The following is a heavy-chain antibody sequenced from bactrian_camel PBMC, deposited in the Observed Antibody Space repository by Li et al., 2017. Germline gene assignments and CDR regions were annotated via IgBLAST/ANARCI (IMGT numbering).Heavy chain of an antibody. D-gene: IGHD4*01. CDR3: NALSIIALYNY. V-gene: IGHV3S40*01. Sequence: VQLVESGGGSVQAGGSLRLSCAASGYTLRSRCVGWFRQAPGKEREGVASILRGGMMTYYSDSVSGRFVVSQDNAKNAVYLQMNNLKPEDTAMYYCNALSIIALYNYWGQGTQVTVS. CDR2: ILRGGMMT. J-gene: IGHJ4*01. CDR1: GYTLRSRC.